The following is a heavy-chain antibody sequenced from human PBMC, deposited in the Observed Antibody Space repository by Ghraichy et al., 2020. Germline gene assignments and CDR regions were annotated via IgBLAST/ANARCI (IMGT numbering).Heavy chain of an antibody. CDR3: APYSSSWYGKENWFDP. CDR1: GGSISSSSYY. J-gene: IGHJ5*02. V-gene: IGHV4-39*01. D-gene: IGHD6-13*01. CDR2: IYYSGST. Sequence: ETLSLTCTVSGGSISSSSYYWGWIRQPPGKGLEWIGSIYYSGSTYYNPSLKSRVTISVDTSKNQFSLKLSSVTAADTAVYYCAPYSSSWYGKENWFDPWGQGTLVTVSS.